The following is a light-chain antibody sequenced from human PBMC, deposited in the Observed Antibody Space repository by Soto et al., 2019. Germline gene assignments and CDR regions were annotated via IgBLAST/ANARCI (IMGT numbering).Light chain of an antibody. J-gene: IGKJ5*01. CDR1: QSISDT. V-gene: IGKV3-20*01. CDR2: GAS. CDR3: QHYGTSPLIT. Sequence: RATVSCRESQSISDTLAWYQQKPGQAPRLVIHGASSRATGIPDRFSGSGSGADFSLTISRLEPDDFAVYYCQHYGTSPLITFGLGTRLEIK.